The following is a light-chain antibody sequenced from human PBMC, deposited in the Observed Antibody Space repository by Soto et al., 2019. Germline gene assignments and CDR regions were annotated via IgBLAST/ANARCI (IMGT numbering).Light chain of an antibody. CDR3: FSFTTAWTHV. CDR1: SSDVGAYNY. Sequence: QSVLTQPASVSGSPGQSITISCTGTSSDVGAYNYVSWFQQHPGKAPTLIISEVSNRPSGVSNRFSGSKSGNAASLPISGLQAEDEADYSCFSFTTAWTHVFGTGTKVT. CDR2: EVS. J-gene: IGLJ1*01. V-gene: IGLV2-14*01.